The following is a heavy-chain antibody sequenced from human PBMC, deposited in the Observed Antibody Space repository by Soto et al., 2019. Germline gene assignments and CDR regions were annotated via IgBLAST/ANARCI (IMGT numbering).Heavy chain of an antibody. J-gene: IGHJ4*02. CDR3: VTGFR. V-gene: IGHV3-74*01. CDR2: INEDGSRT. Sequence: EVQLVESGGGLVQPGGSLRLSCAASGFSFTNIWMSWVRQAPGKGLVWVSGINEDGSRTSHADSVRGRFTISRDNAKNSLYLQMNSLRAEDTAVYYCVTGFRWGQGTLVTVSS. CDR1: GFSFTNIW.